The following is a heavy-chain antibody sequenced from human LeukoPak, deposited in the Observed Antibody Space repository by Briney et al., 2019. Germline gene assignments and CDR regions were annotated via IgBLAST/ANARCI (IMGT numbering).Heavy chain of an antibody. Sequence: SETLSLTCTVSGGSISGYYWSWIRQPPGKGLEWIGYIYYSGSTNYNPSLKSRVTISVDTSKNQFSLKLSSVTAADTAVYYCARDAGSGKFDYWGQGTLVTVSS. CDR3: ARDAGSGKFDY. CDR1: GGSISGYY. V-gene: IGHV4-59*01. D-gene: IGHD1-26*01. J-gene: IGHJ4*02. CDR2: IYYSGST.